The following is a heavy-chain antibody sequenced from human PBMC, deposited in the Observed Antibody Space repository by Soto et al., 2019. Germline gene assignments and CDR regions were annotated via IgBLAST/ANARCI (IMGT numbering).Heavy chain of an antibody. J-gene: IGHJ4*02. D-gene: IGHD4-17*01. V-gene: IGHV1-18*01. CDR3: ARDSTVTTLDY. CDR2: ISAYNGDT. Sequence: QVQLVQSGAEVKKPGASVKVSCKASGYTFTAYAISWVRQAPGQGLEWMGWISAYNGDTNYAQMLQGRVTMTTDTSTSTANMELRSLRSDDTAVYYCARDSTVTTLDYWGQGTLVTVSS. CDR1: GYTFTAYA.